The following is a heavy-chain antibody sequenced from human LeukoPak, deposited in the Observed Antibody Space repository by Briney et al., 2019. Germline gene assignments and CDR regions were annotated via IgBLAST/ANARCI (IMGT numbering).Heavy chain of an antibody. Sequence: GGSLRLSCAASGFTFSSYAMHWVRQAPGKGLEWVAVISYDGSNKYYADSVKGRFTISRDNSKNTLYLQMNSLRAEDTAVYYCARVYDFWSGYYFGYWGQGTLVTVSS. V-gene: IGHV3-30-3*01. J-gene: IGHJ4*02. CDR1: GFTFSSYA. CDR2: ISYDGSNK. CDR3: ARVYDFWSGYYFGY. D-gene: IGHD3-3*01.